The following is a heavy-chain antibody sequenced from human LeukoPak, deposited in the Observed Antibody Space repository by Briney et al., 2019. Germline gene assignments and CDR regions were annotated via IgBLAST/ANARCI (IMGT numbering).Heavy chain of an antibody. D-gene: IGHD2-2*01. CDR2: INSDGSST. J-gene: IGHJ5*02. CDR3: ASSRDYQLVWETWFDP. V-gene: IGHV3-74*01. Sequence: GGSLRLSCAASGFTFSSYWMHWVRQAPGKGLVWVSRINSDGSSTSYADSVKGRFTISRDNAKNSLYLQMNSLRAEDTAVYYCASSRDYQLVWETWFDPWGQGTLVTVSS. CDR1: GFTFSSYW.